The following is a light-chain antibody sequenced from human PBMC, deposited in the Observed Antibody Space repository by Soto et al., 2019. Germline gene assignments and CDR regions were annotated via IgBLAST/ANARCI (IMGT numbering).Light chain of an antibody. V-gene: IGKV3-11*01. Sequence: DIVLTQSPVTLSLYPGERATLSCRASQSVSGYLVWYQQKPGQAPRLLIYDASTRATGIPARFSGSGSVTYFTPTISSLQPEDSAVYYCQQHLCRHTFGQGTKVEI. CDR3: QQHLCRHT. CDR2: DAS. J-gene: IGKJ1*01. CDR1: QSVSGY.